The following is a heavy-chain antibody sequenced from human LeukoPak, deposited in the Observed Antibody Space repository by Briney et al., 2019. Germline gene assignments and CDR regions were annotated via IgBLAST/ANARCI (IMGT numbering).Heavy chain of an antibody. J-gene: IGHJ6*03. CDR1: GYSISSGYY. Sequence: PSETLSLTCTVSGYSISSGYYWGWIRQPPGKGLERIGSIYHSGSTYYNPSLKSRVTISVDTSKNQFSLKLSSVTAADTAVYYCARASVGYYYMDVWGKGTTVTVSS. D-gene: IGHD1-26*01. V-gene: IGHV4-38-2*02. CDR2: IYHSGST. CDR3: ARASVGYYYMDV.